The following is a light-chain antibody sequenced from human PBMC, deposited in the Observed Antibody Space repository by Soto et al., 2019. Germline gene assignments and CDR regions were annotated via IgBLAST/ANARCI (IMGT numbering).Light chain of an antibody. J-gene: IGKJ4*01. V-gene: IGKV1-8*01. Sequence: AIRMTQSPSSFSASTGDRVTITCRASQGISSYLAWYQQKPGKAPKLLIYAASTLQSGVPSRFSGSGSGTDFTITISCLQSEDFATYYCHHYYCYPPTFGRATNVEIK. CDR2: AAS. CDR3: HHYYCYPPT. CDR1: QGISSY.